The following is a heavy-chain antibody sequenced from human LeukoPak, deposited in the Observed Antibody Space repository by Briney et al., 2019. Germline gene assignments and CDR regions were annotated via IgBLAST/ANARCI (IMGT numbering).Heavy chain of an antibody. CDR2: ISSSSSYI. CDR1: GFTFSSYS. J-gene: IGHJ4*02. V-gene: IGHV3-21*06. D-gene: IGHD6-19*01. Sequence: GGSLRLSCAASGFTFSSYSMNWVRQAPGKGLEWVSSISSSSSYIYYADSVKGRFTISRDNAKNSVYLQMNSLRAEDTAVYYCARGHSSGWYDQYCFDHWGQGTPVTVSS. CDR3: ARGHSSGWYDQYCFDH.